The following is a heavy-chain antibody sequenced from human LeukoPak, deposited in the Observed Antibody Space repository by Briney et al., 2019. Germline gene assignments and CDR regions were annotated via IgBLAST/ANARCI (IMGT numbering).Heavy chain of an antibody. CDR2: IYYSGSS. CDR3: ARRLRQNLFDP. J-gene: IGHJ5*02. V-gene: IGHV4-59*08. CDR1: VVSISSDY. D-gene: IGHD4-17*01. Sequence: SETLSLTCTVSVVSISSDYWSWIRLPLGKGLEWIGYIYYSGSSNYNPSLKSRVTMSVDMSKNQFSLKLTSVTAADTAVYYCARRLRQNLFDPWGQGTLVTVSS.